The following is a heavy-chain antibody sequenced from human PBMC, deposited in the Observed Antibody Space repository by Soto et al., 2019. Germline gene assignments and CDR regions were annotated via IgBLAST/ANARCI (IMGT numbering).Heavy chain of an antibody. Sequence: QVQLQESGPGLVKPWWTLSLTCAVSGVSISAGNLWSWVRQPPGRGLEWIGEIFDDGSTNYNPSLKSRVTISVDKSQNHFSLKLTSVTAADTAVYYCARVLSGNKEWFDPCGQGTLVTVSS. CDR2: IFDDGST. V-gene: IGHV4-4*02. J-gene: IGHJ5*02. CDR1: GVSISAGNL. D-gene: IGHD3-10*01. CDR3: ARVLSGNKEWFDP.